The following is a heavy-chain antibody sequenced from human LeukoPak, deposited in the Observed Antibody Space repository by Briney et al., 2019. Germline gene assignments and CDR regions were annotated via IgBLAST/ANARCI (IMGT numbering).Heavy chain of an antibody. D-gene: IGHD2-21*02. J-gene: IGHJ4*02. V-gene: IGHV4-30-2*01. CDR2: IYYSGST. Sequence: SETLSLTCTVSGGSISSGGYYWSWIRQPPGKGLEWIGYIYYSGSTYYNPSLKSRVTISLDTSRNQFSLKLSSVTAADTAVYYCARDRKVTSNLDYWGQGTLVTVSS. CDR1: GGSISSGGYY. CDR3: ARDRKVTSNLDY.